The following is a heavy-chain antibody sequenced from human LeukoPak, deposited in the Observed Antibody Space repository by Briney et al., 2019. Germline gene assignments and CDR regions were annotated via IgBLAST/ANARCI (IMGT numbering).Heavy chain of an antibody. Sequence: PGGSLRLSCAASGFIFSDYWMHWVRQAPGKGLVWVSRIKTDGSTTSYADSVKGRFTISRDNAKNTLYLQMNSLRAEDTAVYYCASGTTVTTPWGQGTLVTVSS. CDR1: GFIFSDYW. CDR2: IKTDGSTT. J-gene: IGHJ5*02. D-gene: IGHD4-17*01. CDR3: ASGTTVTTP. V-gene: IGHV3-74*01.